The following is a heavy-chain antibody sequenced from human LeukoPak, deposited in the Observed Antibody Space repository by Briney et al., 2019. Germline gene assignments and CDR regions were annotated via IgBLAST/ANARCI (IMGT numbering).Heavy chain of an antibody. J-gene: IGHJ4*02. D-gene: IGHD3-22*01. CDR3: ARDRYYYDSSSYRFDY. Sequence: KPSETLSLTCSVSGGSISSYYWSWIRQPAGKGLEWIGRTYTSGSTNYNPSLKSRVTMSVDTSKNQFSLKLSSVTAADTAVYYCARDRYYYDSSSYRFDYWGRGTLVTVSS. V-gene: IGHV4-4*07. CDR2: TYTSGST. CDR1: GGSISSYY.